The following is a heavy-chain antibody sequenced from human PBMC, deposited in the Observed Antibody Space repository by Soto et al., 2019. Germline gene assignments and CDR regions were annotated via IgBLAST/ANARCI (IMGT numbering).Heavy chain of an antibody. CDR3: VKGYDYYDSSGFPEDPRLNAFDI. CDR2: ISSNGGST. J-gene: IGHJ3*02. D-gene: IGHD3-22*01. Sequence: GGSLRLSCSASGFTFSSYAMHWVRQAPGKGLEYVSAISSNGGSTYYADSVKGRFTISRDNSKNTLYLQMSSLRAEDTAVYYCVKGYDYYDSSGFPEDPRLNAFDIWGQGTMVTVSS. CDR1: GFTFSSYA. V-gene: IGHV3-64D*08.